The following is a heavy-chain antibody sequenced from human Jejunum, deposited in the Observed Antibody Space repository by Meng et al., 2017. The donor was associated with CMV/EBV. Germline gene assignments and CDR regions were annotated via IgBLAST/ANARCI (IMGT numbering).Heavy chain of an antibody. CDR2: IKSDGGT. CDR3: VRDTSSWP. D-gene: IGHD6-13*01. J-gene: IGHJ5*02. Sequence: SCAASGFPFTHSWLHWVRQAPGKGLVWVSRIKSDGGTTYADFVKGRFTISRDNAKNTLYLQMNSLRPDDTAVYYCVRDTSSWPWGQGTLVTVSS. V-gene: IGHV3-74*01. CDR1: GFPFTHSW.